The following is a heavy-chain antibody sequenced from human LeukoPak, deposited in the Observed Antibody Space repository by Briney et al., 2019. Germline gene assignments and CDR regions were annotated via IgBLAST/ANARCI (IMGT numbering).Heavy chain of an antibody. CDR3: ARGLLGTGPTDY. CDR1: GFTFSSYD. J-gene: IGHJ4*02. V-gene: IGHV3-13*01. D-gene: IGHD1-14*01. CDR2: IGTAGDT. Sequence: GGSLRLSCAASGFTFSSYDMHWVRQATGKGLEWVSAIGTAGDTYYPGSVKGRFTISRENAKNSLYLQMNSLRAGDTAVYYCARGLLGTGPTDYWGQGTLVTVSS.